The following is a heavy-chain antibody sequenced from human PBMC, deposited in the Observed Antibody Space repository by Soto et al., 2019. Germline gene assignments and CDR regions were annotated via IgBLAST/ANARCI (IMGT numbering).Heavy chain of an antibody. CDR3: ANGVGGYSSSSGYFDY. D-gene: IGHD6-6*01. J-gene: IGHJ4*02. CDR2: ISYDGSNK. CDR1: GFTFSSYG. Sequence: GGSLRLSCAASGFTFSSYGMHWVRQAPGKGLEWVAVISYDGSNKYYADSVKGRFTISRDNSKNTLYLQMNSLRAEDTAVYYCANGVGGYSSSSGYFDYWGQGTLVTVSS. V-gene: IGHV3-30*18.